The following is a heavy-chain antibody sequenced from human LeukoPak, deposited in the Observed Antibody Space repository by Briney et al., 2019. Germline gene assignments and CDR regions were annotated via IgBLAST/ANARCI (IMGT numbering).Heavy chain of an antibody. J-gene: IGHJ6*03. V-gene: IGHV4-4*07. CDR1: GGSISSYY. Sequence: PSETLSLTCNVSGGSISSYYWSWIRQPAGKGLEWIGLIYTSGGTNYNPSLKSRVIISVDKSKNQFSLKLSSVTAADTAVYYCARDTVRGGSASAPTASTYMD. CDR2: IYTSGGT. D-gene: IGHD3-10*01. CDR3: ARDTVRGGSASAPTASTYMD.